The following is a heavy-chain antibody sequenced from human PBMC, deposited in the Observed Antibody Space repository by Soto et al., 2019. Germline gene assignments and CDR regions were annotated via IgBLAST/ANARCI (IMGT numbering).Heavy chain of an antibody. Sequence: GGSLRLSCAASGFTFSDYYMSWIRQAPGKGLEWVSYISSSGSTIYYADYVKGRFTISRDNAKNSLYLQMNSLRAEDTAVYYCARTTRDDYSDEANPIDYWGQGTLVTVSS. J-gene: IGHJ4*02. CDR3: ARTTRDDYSDEANPIDY. CDR2: ISSSGSTI. V-gene: IGHV3-11*01. D-gene: IGHD4-17*01. CDR1: GFTFSDYY.